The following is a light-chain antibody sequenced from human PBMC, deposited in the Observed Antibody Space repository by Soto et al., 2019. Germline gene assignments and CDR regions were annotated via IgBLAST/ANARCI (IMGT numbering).Light chain of an antibody. V-gene: IGKV2-28*01. Sequence: DIVMTQSPLSLPVTPGEPASISCRSSQSLLHSNGYNYLDWYLQKPGRSPQLLIYLRSHRASGVPDRFSGSGSGTDFTLNISRVEADDVGVYYCMQALQTPPYTFGQGTKLEIK. CDR2: LRS. CDR1: QSLLHSNGYNY. J-gene: IGKJ2*01. CDR3: MQALQTPPYT.